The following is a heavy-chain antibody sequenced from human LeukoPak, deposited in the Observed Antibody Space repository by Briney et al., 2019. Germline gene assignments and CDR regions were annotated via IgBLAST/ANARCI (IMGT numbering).Heavy chain of an antibody. V-gene: IGHV1-2*02. CDR1: GYTFTGYY. Sequence: EASVKVSCKASGYTFTGYYMHWVRQAPGQGLEWMGWINPNSGGTNYAQKFQGRVTMTRDTSISTAYMELSRLRSDDTAVYYCARGLSSSWYGRKTGTDYWGQGTLVTVSS. CDR2: INPNSGGT. D-gene: IGHD6-13*01. CDR3: ARGLSSSWYGRKTGTDY. J-gene: IGHJ4*02.